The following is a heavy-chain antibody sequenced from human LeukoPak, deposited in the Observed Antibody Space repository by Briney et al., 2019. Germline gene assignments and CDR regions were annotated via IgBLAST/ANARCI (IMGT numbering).Heavy chain of an antibody. CDR1: GYTFTSYA. D-gene: IGHD3-22*01. CDR2: INTNTGNP. J-gene: IGHJ4*02. Sequence: GASVKVSCKASGYTFTSYAMNWVRQAPGQGLEWMGWINTNTGNPTYAQGFTGRFVFSLDTSVSTAYLQISSLKAEDTAVYYCSRSISQKKTNYYDSSGYDYWGQGTLVTVSS. V-gene: IGHV7-4-1*02. CDR3: SRSISQKKTNYYDSSGYDY.